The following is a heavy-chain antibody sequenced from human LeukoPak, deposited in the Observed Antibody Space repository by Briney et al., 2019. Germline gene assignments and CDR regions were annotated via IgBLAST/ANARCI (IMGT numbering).Heavy chain of an antibody. CDR3: ARGGLDPVDY. D-gene: IGHD1-1*01. CDR2: ISYDGSNK. Sequence: SGGSLRLSCAASGFTFSNYAMHWVRQAPGKGLEWMAIISYDGSNKDCADSVKGRFTISRDNAKNTLYLQMNSLRADDTAVYYCARGGLDPVDYWGQGTLVTVSA. J-gene: IGHJ4*02. CDR1: GFTFSNYA. V-gene: IGHV3-30-3*01.